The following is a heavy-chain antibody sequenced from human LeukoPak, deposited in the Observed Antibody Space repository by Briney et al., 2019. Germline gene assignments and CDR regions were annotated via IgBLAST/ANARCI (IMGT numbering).Heavy chain of an antibody. V-gene: IGHV1-18*01. D-gene: IGHD6-13*01. CDR3: ARAVGGGYSSSYYYYYYMDV. Sequence: ASVKVSCKASGYTFTSYGISWVRQAPGQGREWMGWISAYNGNTNYAQKLQGRVTMTTDTSTSTAYMELRSLRSDDTAVYYCARAVGGGYSSSYYYYYYMDVWGKGTTVTVSS. CDR2: ISAYNGNT. CDR1: GYTFTSYG. J-gene: IGHJ6*03.